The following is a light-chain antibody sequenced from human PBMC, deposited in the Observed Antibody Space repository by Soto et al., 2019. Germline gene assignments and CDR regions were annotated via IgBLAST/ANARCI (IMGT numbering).Light chain of an antibody. CDR1: QSVNSS. Sequence: EVVMTQSPATLSASPGERATLSCRASQSVNSSLAWYQQKPGQAPRLLIYGASTRATGIPARFIGSGSGAEFTLTISSLQSEDLAVYYCQQYDNWPPWTFGQGTKVEIK. CDR2: GAS. J-gene: IGKJ1*01. CDR3: QQYDNWPPWT. V-gene: IGKV3-15*01.